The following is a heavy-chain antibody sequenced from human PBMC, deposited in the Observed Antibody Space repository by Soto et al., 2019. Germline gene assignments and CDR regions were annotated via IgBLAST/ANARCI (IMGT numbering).Heavy chain of an antibody. D-gene: IGHD1-20*01. CDR2: ISGGGGSI. J-gene: IGHJ3*02. CDR3: ANSRPVVTATSRGAFGI. V-gene: IGHV3-23*01. Sequence: GKGLDWVSAISGGGGSIYYADSVKGRFTISRDNSKNTLYLQMNSLRAEDTAVYYCANSRPVVTATSRGAFGIWGQGTMVTVSS.